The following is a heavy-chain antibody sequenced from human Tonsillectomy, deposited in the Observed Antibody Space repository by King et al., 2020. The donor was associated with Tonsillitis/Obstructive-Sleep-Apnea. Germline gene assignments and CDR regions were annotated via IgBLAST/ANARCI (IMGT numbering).Heavy chain of an antibody. CDR1: GGTFSSYA. CDR3: ARLRYSNYETDYYYYMDV. V-gene: IGHV1-69*09. Sequence: QLVQSGAEVKKPGSSVKVSCKASGGTFSSYAISWVRQAPGQGLEWMGRIIPILGIANYAQKFQGRVTITADKSTSTAYMELSSLRSEDTAVYYCARLRYSNYETDYYYYMDVWGKGPTVSVSS. CDR2: IIPILGIA. J-gene: IGHJ6*03. D-gene: IGHD4-11*01.